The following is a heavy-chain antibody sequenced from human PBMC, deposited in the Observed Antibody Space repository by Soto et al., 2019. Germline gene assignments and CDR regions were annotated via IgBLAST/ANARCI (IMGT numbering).Heavy chain of an antibody. CDR2: INAGNGNT. V-gene: IGHV1-3*01. CDR3: ARDADQSIAVAGAPFDY. J-gene: IGHJ4*02. D-gene: IGHD6-19*01. Sequence: ASVKVSCKASGYTFTSYAMHWVRQAPGQRLEWMGWINAGNGNTKYSQKFQGRVTVTRDTSASTAYMELSSLRSGDTAVYYCARDADQSIAVAGAPFDYWGQGTLVTVSS. CDR1: GYTFTSYA.